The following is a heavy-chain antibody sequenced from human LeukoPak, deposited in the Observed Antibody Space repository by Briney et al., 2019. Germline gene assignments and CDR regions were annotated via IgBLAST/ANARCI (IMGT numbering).Heavy chain of an antibody. CDR1: GGSNSSSSYY. CDR2: IYYSGST. CDR3: ARSLGISYYYYYYMDV. V-gene: IGHV4-39*07. D-gene: IGHD7-27*01. Sequence: SETLSLTSTVSGGSNSSSSYYWGWIRQPPGKGLEWIGSIYYSGSTYYNPSLKSRVTISVDMSKNQFSLRLSSVTAADTAVYYCARSLGISYYYYYYMDVWGKGTTVTVSS. J-gene: IGHJ6*03.